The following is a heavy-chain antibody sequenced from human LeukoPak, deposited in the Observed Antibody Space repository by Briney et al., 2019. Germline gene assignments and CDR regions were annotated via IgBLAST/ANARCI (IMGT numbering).Heavy chain of an antibody. CDR2: INHSGST. D-gene: IGHD1-26*01. Sequence: SETLSLTCAVYGGSFSGYYWSWIRQPPGKGLEWIGEINHSGSTNYNPSLKSRVTISVDTSKNQFSLKLTSVTAADTAVYYCARESGSSTTRSLDYWGQGTLVTVSS. CDR3: ARESGSSTTRSLDY. V-gene: IGHV4-34*01. CDR1: GGSFSGYY. J-gene: IGHJ4*02.